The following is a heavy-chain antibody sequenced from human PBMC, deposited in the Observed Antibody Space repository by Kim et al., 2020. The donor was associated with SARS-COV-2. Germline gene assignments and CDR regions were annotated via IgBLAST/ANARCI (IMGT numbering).Heavy chain of an antibody. V-gene: IGHV3-30-3*01. J-gene: IGHJ4*02. CDR3: ARDYYDSTRPDY. D-gene: IGHD3-22*01. CDR1: GFTFSSYA. Sequence: GGSLRLSCAASGFTFSSYAMHWVRQAPGKGLEWVAVISYDGSNKYYADSVKGRFTISRDNSKNTLYLQMNSLRAEDTAVYYCARDYYDSTRPDYWGQGTLVTVSS. CDR2: ISYDGSNK.